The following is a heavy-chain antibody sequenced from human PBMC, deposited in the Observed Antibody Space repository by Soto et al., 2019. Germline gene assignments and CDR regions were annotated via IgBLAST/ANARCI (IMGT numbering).Heavy chain of an antibody. D-gene: IGHD2-8*01. CDR3: AKTQTFNGYHGGFDA. V-gene: IGHV3-23*01. CDR1: GFSFAVYA. CDR2: VSVGGAST. Sequence: GGSLRLSCAATGFSFAVYALTWVRQSPGKGLEWLSAVSVGGASTYYADSVRGRFSISRDVSGNMIYLQLNRLTAGDTATYYCAKTQTFNGYHGGFDAWVQGTRVTF. J-gene: IGHJ4*02.